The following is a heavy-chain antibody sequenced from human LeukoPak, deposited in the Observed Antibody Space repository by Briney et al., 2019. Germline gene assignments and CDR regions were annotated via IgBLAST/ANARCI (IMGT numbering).Heavy chain of an antibody. V-gene: IGHV4-59*01. D-gene: IGHD3-22*01. Sequence: SETLSLTCTVSGGSISSYYWSWIREPPGKGLEWIGYIYYGGSTDYNPSLKSRVTISKDTSKTQFSLRLSSVTAADTAVYYCARARLDSSGRFDYWGQGTLVTVSS. CDR1: GGSISSYY. CDR3: ARARLDSSGRFDY. CDR2: IYYGGST. J-gene: IGHJ4*02.